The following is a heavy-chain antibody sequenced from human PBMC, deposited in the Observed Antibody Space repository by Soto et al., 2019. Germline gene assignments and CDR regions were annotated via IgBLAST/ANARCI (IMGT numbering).Heavy chain of an antibody. D-gene: IGHD3-22*01. CDR2: IIPIFGTA. J-gene: IGHJ3*02. V-gene: IGHV1-69*13. Sequence: GASVKVSCKASGGTFSSYAISWVRQAPGQGLEWMGGIIPIFGTANYAQKFQGRVTITADESTSTAYMELSSLRSEDTAVYYCARGTRADYYDSPPVSFDIWGQGTMVTVSS. CDR3: ARGTRADYYDSPPVSFDI. CDR1: GGTFSSYA.